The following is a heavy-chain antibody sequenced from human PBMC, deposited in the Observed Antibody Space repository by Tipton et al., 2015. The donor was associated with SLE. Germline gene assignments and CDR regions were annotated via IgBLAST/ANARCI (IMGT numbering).Heavy chain of an antibody. CDR1: GYRFNTYW. Sequence: QLVQSGAEVKKPGESLKISCKGSGYRFNTYWIGWVRQMPGKGLEWMGIIYPGDSNTKYSPSNQGQVTISADKSSSTAYLQWSSLKASDTAMYYCARHVLGDMILVDHWGQGTLVTVSS. V-gene: IGHV5-51*01. CDR2: IYPGDSNT. D-gene: IGHD3-16*01. J-gene: IGHJ4*01. CDR3: ARHVLGDMILVDH.